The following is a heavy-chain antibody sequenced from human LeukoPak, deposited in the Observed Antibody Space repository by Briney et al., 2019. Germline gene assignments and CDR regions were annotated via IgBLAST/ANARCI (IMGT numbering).Heavy chain of an antibody. CDR2: INGGNGNT. CDR1: GYTFTSYV. J-gene: IGHJ5*02. V-gene: IGHV1-3*01. CDR3: ARDFSSGSYESNWFDP. Sequence: ASVEVSCKASGYTFTSYVIHWVRQAPGQRLEWMGWINGGNGNTKYSQKLQGRVTIIRDTSASTAYMEMSSLRSEDTAVYYCARDFSSGSYESNWFDPWGQGTLVTVSS. D-gene: IGHD1-26*01.